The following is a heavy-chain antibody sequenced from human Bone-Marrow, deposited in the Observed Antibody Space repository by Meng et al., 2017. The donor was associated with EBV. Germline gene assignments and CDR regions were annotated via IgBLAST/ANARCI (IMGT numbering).Heavy chain of an antibody. CDR1: GYSISSFYY. CDR2: VHYTGST. V-gene: IGHV4-39*01. D-gene: IGHD6-19*01. Sequence: QLQLRESGPGQVKPSETLSLTCTVSGYSISSFYYWCWIRQPPGRGLGWIGSVHYTGSTYYSPSLKSRVTVSVDTSKNQFSLRLTSVTAADTAVYYCARPFPSWQSPRLDPFGAWGQGTLVTVSS. J-gene: IGHJ5*02. CDR3: ARPFPSWQSPRLDPFGA.